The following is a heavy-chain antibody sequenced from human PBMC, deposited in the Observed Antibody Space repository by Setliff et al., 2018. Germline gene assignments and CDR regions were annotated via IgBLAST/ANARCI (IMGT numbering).Heavy chain of an antibody. D-gene: IGHD3-22*01. CDR3: ARYDSSGYHYYGMDV. J-gene: IGHJ6*02. V-gene: IGHV5-51*01. CDR2: IYPGDSDT. Sequence: RGESLKISCKGSGYSFTSYWIGWVRQMPGKGLEWVGIIYPGDSDTRYSPSFQGQVTISADKSISTAYLQWSSLKASDTAMYYCARYDSSGYHYYGMDVWGQGTTVTGSS. CDR1: GYSFTSYW.